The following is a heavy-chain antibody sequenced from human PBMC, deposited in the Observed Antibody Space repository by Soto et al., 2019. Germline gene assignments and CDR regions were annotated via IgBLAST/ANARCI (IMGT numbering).Heavy chain of an antibody. CDR3: ARHADYCDYAFDY. CDR1: GGSISSYY. Sequence: QVQLQESGPGLVKPSETLSLTCTVSGGSISSYYWSWIRQPPGKGLEWIGYIYYSGSTNYNPSLKSRVTISVDTSKNQFSLKLSSVTAADTAVYYCARHADYCDYAFDYWGQGTLVTVSS. D-gene: IGHD4-17*01. CDR2: IYYSGST. V-gene: IGHV4-59*08. J-gene: IGHJ4*02.